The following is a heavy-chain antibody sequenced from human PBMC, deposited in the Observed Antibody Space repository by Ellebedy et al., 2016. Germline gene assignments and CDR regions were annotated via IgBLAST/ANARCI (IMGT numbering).Heavy chain of an antibody. J-gene: IGHJ4*02. CDR2: ISWNSGSI. CDR1: GFTFSSYA. D-gene: IGHD3-16*01. Sequence: SLKISXAASGFTFSSYAMHWVRQAPGKGLEWVSGISWNSGSIGYADSVKGRFTISRDNAKNSLYLQMNSLRAEDTALYYCAKEGGGSSFDYWGQGTLVTVSS. CDR3: AKEGGGSSFDY. V-gene: IGHV3-9*01.